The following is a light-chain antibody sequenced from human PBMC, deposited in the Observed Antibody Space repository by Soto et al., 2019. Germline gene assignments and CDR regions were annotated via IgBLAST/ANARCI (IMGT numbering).Light chain of an antibody. J-gene: IGKJ5*01. CDR1: QSVRGTS. CDR2: DAS. V-gene: IGKV3-20*01. CDR3: QHYGSSPPIT. Sequence: IGLSQSPGTLSLSPGERATLSCRASQSVRGTSLAWYQQKPGQAPRLLIYDASSRATGIPDRFSGGGSGTDFTLTISRLEPEDFAVYYCQHYGSSPPITFGQGTRLEIK.